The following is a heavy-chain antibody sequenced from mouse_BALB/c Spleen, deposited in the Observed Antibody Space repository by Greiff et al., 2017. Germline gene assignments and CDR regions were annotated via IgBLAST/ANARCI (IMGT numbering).Heavy chain of an antibody. CDR1: GFSLTSYG. V-gene: IGHV2-2*02. J-gene: IGHJ4*01. CDR3: ARNGNYLYYYAMDY. CDR2: IWSGGST. D-gene: IGHD2-1*01. Sequence: VKLVESGPGLVQPSQSLSITCTVSGFSLTSYGVHWVRQSPGKGLEWLGVIWSGGSTDYNAAFKSRLSISKDNSKSQVFFKMNSLQANDTAIYYCARNGNYLYYYAMDYWGQGTSVTVSS.